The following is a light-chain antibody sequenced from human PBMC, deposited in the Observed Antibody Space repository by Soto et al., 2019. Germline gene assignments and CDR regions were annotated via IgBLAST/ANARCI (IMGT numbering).Light chain of an antibody. CDR3: QQYNSYWT. J-gene: IGKJ1*01. CDR1: QSINIW. Sequence: DIQMTQSPSTLSASVGDRVTITCRASQSINIWLAWYQQKAGKAPKLLIYDASTLESGVPSRFSGSGSRTEFTLTISSLQPDDFATYYCQQYNSYWTFDQGNKVAIK. CDR2: DAS. V-gene: IGKV1-5*01.